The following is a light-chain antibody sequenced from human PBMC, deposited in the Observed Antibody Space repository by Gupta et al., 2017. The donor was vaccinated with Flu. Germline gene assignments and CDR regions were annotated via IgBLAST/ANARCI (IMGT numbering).Light chain of an antibody. J-gene: IGKJ1*01. Sequence: PGDRATLSCRASQRVYNDLARIQEKPGQSPRLLIYAASGRAPVMPARFSGSGSGTEFTLTISSLQSEDFAVYTCQQDHKWPGTFGQGTIVAIK. CDR2: AAS. CDR3: QQDHKWPGT. V-gene: IGKV3-15*01. CDR1: QRVYND.